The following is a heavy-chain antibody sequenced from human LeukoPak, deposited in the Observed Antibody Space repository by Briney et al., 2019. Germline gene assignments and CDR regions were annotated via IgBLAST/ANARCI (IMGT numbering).Heavy chain of an antibody. CDR1: GLTFSSYA. J-gene: IGHJ4*02. Sequence: GRSLRLSCAASGLTFSSYAMHWVRQAPGKGLAWVAVISYDGSNKYYADSVKGRFTISRDNSKNTLYLQMNSLRAEDTAVYYCARDKPYFDYWGQGTLVTVSS. CDR2: ISYDGSNK. V-gene: IGHV3-30-3*01. CDR3: ARDKPYFDY.